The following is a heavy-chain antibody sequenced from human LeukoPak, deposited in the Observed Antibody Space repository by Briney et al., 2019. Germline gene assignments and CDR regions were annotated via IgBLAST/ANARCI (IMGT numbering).Heavy chain of an antibody. Sequence: AGGALRLSFAAPGFTLSSYGLNLVRPAPGEGAGWGLYICSGSSTIYYADSVKGRFTISRDNAKNSLYLQMNSLRAEDTAVYYCARSDILTGYYTGDLDYWGQGTLVTVSS. D-gene: IGHD3-9*01. V-gene: IGHV3-48*01. CDR3: ARSDILTGYYTGDLDY. J-gene: IGHJ4*02. CDR2: ICSGSSTI. CDR1: GFTLSSYG.